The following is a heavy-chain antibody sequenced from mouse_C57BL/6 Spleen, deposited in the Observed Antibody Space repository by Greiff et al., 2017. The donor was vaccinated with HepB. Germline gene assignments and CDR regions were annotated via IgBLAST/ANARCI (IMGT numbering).Heavy chain of an antibody. CDR1: GYTFTDYY. CDR2: INPYNGGT. CDR3: AYYRNYDIFFAY. D-gene: IGHD2-5*01. J-gene: IGHJ3*01. Sequence: EVQLQQSGPVLVKPGASVKMSCKASGYTFTDYYMNWVKQSHGKSLEWIGVINPYNGGTSYNKKFKGKATLPVDKSSSTAYMELNSLTSEDSAVYYCAYYRNYDIFFAYWGQGTLVTVSA. V-gene: IGHV1-19*01.